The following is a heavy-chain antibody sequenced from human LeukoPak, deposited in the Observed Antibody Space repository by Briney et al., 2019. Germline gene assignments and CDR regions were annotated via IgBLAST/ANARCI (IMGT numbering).Heavy chain of an antibody. CDR2: ISGSAAAT. D-gene: IGHD3-22*01. J-gene: IGHJ4*02. CDR1: GFTFSAYG. V-gene: IGHV3-23*01. CDR3: AKYDDSSGYYYHYFDY. Sequence: GGSLRLSCAASGFTFSAYGMTWVRQAPGKGLEWVSAISGSAAATFYADSVKGRITVSRDNSKNTLYLQMNSLRAEDTAVYYCAKYDDSSGYYYHYFDYWGQGTLVTVSS.